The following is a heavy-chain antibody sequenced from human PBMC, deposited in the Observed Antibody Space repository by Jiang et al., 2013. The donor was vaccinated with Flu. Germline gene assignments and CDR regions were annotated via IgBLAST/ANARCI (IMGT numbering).Heavy chain of an antibody. D-gene: IGHD6-13*01. CDR1: GFTFSSYG. CDR2: IWYDGSNK. Sequence: LSCAASGFTFSSYGMHWVRQAPGKGLEWVAVIWYDGSNKYYADSVKGRFTISRDNSKNTLYLQMNSLRAEDTAVYYCARELYLRSIAAAGGPPGYWGQGTLVTVSS. CDR3: ARELYLRSIAAAGGPPGY. V-gene: IGHV3-33*01. J-gene: IGHJ4*02.